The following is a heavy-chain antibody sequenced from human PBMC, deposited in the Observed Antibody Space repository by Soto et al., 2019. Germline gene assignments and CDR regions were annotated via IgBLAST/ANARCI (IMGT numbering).Heavy chain of an antibody. Sequence: SVKVSCKASGGTFSSYAISWVRQAPGQGLEWMGGIIPIFGTANYAQKFQGRVTITADESTSTAYMELSSLRSEDTAVYYCARDGAETAIYYFYYGMDVWGQGTTVTASS. CDR2: IIPIFGTA. D-gene: IGHD5-18*01. J-gene: IGHJ6*02. V-gene: IGHV1-69*13. CDR1: GGTFSSYA. CDR3: ARDGAETAIYYFYYGMDV.